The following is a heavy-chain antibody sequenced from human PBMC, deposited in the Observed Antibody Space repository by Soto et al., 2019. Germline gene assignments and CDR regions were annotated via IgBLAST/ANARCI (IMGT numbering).Heavy chain of an antibody. V-gene: IGHV4-31*11. Sequence: TLSLTCAVSGGSISSGGYYWGWIRQDPGKGREWIGYSYYSGSTYYNASGRSRVTISVDTSKNQSSLKLSALTAAHTAVYYCARADATGRYYYGMDLWGQGTPVTVSS. CDR3: ARADATGRYYYGMDL. CDR1: GGSISSGGYY. CDR2: SYYSGST. D-gene: IGHD3-10*01. J-gene: IGHJ6*02.